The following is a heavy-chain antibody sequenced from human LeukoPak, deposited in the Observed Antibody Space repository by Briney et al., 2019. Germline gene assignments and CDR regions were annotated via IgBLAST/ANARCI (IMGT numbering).Heavy chain of an antibody. D-gene: IGHD5-18*01. CDR2: IYYSGST. J-gene: IGHJ5*02. CDR3: ARGLRGDTAMGSNWFDP. CDR1: GGSISSGDYY. V-gene: IGHV4-30-4*08. Sequence: SETLSLTCTVSGGSISSGDYYWSWIRQPPGKGLEWVGNIYYSGSTYYNPSLKSRVTISVDTSKNQFSLKLSSVTAADTAVYYCARGLRGDTAMGSNWFDPWGQGTLVTVSS.